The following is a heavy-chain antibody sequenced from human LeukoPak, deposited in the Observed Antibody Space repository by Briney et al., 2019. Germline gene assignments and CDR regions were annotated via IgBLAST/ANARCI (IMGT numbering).Heavy chain of an antibody. V-gene: IGHV3-48*01. J-gene: IGHJ3*02. CDR1: GFTFSSYS. CDR2: ISNSSSTI. D-gene: IGHD3-22*01. Sequence: GGSLRLSCAASGFTFSSYSMNWVRQAPGKGLEWVSYISNSSSTIYYADSVKGRFTISRDNAENSLYLQMNSLRAEDTAVYYCARDHHRRLYDSQARDTFDIWGQGTMVTVSS. CDR3: ARDHHRRLYDSQARDTFDI.